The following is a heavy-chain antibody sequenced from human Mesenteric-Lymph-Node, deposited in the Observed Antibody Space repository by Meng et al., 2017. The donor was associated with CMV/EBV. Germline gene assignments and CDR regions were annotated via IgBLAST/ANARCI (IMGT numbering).Heavy chain of an antibody. V-gene: IGHV4-34*01. CDR3: ARGRAARLKKEALIDY. D-gene: IGHD6-6*01. Sequence: SETLSLTCAVYGGSFSGYYWSWIRRPPGKGLEWIGEINHSGSTNYNPSLKSRVTISVDTSKNQFSLKLSSVTAADTAVYYCARGRAARLKKEALIDYWGQGTLVTVSS. J-gene: IGHJ4*02. CDR2: INHSGST. CDR1: GGSFSGYY.